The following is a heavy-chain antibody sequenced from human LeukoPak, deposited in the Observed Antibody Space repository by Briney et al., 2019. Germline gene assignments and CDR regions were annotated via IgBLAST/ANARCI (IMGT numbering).Heavy chain of an antibody. D-gene: IGHD3-10*01. J-gene: IGHJ6*02. V-gene: IGHV1-18*01. CDR1: GYTFSSYG. Sequence: ASVKVSCKASGYTFSSYGISWVRQAPGQGLEWMGWISAYNGNTNYAQKLQGRVTMTTDKSTSTAYMELSSLRSEDTAVYYCASSGTYYYGSGSYSYYGMDVWGQGTTVTVSS. CDR3: ASSGTYYYGSGSYSYYGMDV. CDR2: ISAYNGNT.